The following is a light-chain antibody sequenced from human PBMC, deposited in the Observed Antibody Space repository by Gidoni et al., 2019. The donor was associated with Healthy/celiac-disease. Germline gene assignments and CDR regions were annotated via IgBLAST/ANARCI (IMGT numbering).Light chain of an antibody. V-gene: IGLV3-21*02. CDR1: NIGSKS. CDR3: QVWDSSSDHNWV. Sequence: SYVLTQPPSVSVAPGQTARITCEGNNIGSKSVPWYKQKPGQAPVLVVYDDSDRPSGIPERFSGSNSRNTATLTISRVEAGDKADYYCQVWDSSSDHNWVFGGGTKLTVL. J-gene: IGLJ3*02. CDR2: DDS.